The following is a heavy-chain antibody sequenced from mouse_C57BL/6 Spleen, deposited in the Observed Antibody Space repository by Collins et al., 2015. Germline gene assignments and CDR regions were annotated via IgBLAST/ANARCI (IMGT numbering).Heavy chain of an antibody. J-gene: IGHJ3*01. Sequence: DVQLQESGPGLVKPSQSLSLTCTVTGYSITSDYAWNWIRQFPGNKLEWMGYISYSSSTSYNPSLKSRISITRDTSKNQFFLQLNSVTTEDTATYYCARSGFAYWGQGTLVTVSA. CDR1: GYSITSDYA. CDR2: ISYSSST. CDR3: ARSGFAY. V-gene: IGHV3-2*02.